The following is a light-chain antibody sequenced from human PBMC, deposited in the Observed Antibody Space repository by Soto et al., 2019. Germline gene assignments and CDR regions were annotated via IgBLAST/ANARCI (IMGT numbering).Light chain of an antibody. Sequence: DIQMTQSPYSLSASVGYSVTITCRASQNIRTYLNWYQQKPGRAPKLLIHSASALPSGVPSRFSGSGSGTEFTLTMSGLQPEDFATYYCQQGHSTPYTFGQGTKVDIK. J-gene: IGKJ2*01. CDR1: QNIRTY. V-gene: IGKV1-39*01. CDR2: SAS. CDR3: QQGHSTPYT.